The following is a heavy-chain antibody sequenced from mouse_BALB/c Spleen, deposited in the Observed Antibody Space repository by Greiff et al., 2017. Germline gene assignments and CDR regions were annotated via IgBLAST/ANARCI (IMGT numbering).Heavy chain of an antibody. Sequence: EVHLVESGGGLVKPGGSLKLSCAASGFTFSDYYMYWVRQTPEKRLEWVATISDGGSYTYYPDSVKGRFTISRDNAKNNLYLQMSSLKSEDTAMYYCARPLIYYGNWFAYWGQGTLVTVSA. V-gene: IGHV5-4*02. CDR3: ARPLIYYGNWFAY. CDR1: GFTFSDYY. CDR2: ISDGGSYT. D-gene: IGHD2-1*01. J-gene: IGHJ3*01.